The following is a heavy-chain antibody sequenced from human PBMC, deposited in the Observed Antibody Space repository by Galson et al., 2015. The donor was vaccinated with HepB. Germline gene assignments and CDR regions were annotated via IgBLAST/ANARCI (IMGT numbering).Heavy chain of an antibody. CDR1: GGSISSSSYY. Sequence: ETLSLTCTVSGGSISSSSYYWGWIRQPPGKGLEWIGSIYYSGSTYYNPSLKSRVTISVDTSKNQFSLKLSSVTAADTAVYYCATQGDLGGYDFDYWGQGTLVTVSS. D-gene: IGHD5-12*01. J-gene: IGHJ4*02. V-gene: IGHV4-39*01. CDR2: IYYSGST. CDR3: ATQGDLGGYDFDY.